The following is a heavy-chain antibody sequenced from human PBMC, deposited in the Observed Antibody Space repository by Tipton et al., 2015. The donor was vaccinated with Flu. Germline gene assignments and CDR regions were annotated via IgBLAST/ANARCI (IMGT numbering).Heavy chain of an antibody. D-gene: IGHD6-13*01. CDR2: INSDGSGT. CDR3: VRDGRTAAAAYYYGMDV. J-gene: IGHJ6*02. V-gene: IGHV3-74*03. CDR1: GFSFSSYS. Sequence: SLRLSCAASGFSFSSYSMNWVRQAPGKGLVWVSRINSDGSGTVSADSVKGRFTISRDNAKNTLYLQMNGLTAEDTAVYYCVRDGRTAAAAYYYGMDVWGRGTTVTVSS.